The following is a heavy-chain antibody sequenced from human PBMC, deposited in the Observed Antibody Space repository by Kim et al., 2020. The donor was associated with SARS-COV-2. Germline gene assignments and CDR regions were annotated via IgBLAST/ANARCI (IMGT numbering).Heavy chain of an antibody. V-gene: IGHV3-30*07. J-gene: IGHJ6*02. D-gene: IGHD6-13*01. Sequence: DSVQGRFTISRDKSTNTLYLQMKSLRAEDTAVYYCARDYSSSLYYYYGMDVWGQGTTVTVSS. CDR3: ARDYSSSLYYYYGMDV.